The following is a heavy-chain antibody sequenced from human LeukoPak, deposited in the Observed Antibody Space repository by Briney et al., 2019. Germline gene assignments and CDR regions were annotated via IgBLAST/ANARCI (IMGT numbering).Heavy chain of an antibody. D-gene: IGHD4-23*01. CDR2: IYYSGST. J-gene: IGHJ4*02. CDR3: ARSYYGGNLSFFDY. Sequence: NLPETLSLTCPVSGGSISNYYWSWIRQPPGKGLEWIGYIYYSGSTKSNPSLKSRVTISVDTSKSQFSLKLSSVTAADTAVYYCARSYYGGNLSFFDYWGQGTLVTVSS. V-gene: IGHV4-59*01. CDR1: GGSISNYY.